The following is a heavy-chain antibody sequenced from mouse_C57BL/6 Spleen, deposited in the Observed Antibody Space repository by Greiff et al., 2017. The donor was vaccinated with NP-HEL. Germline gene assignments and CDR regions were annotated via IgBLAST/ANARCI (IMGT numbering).Heavy chain of an antibody. V-gene: IGHV1-31*01. D-gene: IGHD1-1*01. CDR2: IYPYNGVS. CDR3: ARGGGSRRYFDV. Sequence: VTLKVSGPELVKPGASVKISCKASGYSFTGYYMHWVKQSHGNILDWIGYIYPYNGVSSYNQKFKGKATLTVDKSSSTAYMELRSLTSEDSAVYYCARGGGSRRYFDVWGTGTTVTVSS. J-gene: IGHJ1*03. CDR1: GYSFTGYY.